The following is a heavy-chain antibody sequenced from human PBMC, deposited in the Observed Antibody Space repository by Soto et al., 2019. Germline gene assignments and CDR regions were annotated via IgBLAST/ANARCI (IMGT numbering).Heavy chain of an antibody. CDR3: VRDFMTMAGIN. CDR1: GFTFSSYA. CDR2: ISGDGGRA. Sequence: EVQLLESGGGLVQPGGSLRLSCAASGFTFSSYAMSWVRQAPGKGLEWVSAISGDGGRAYYADSVKGRFTISRDNAKSTLYLQMNSLRGDDTAVYYCVRDFMTMAGINWGQGTLVAVSS. J-gene: IGHJ4*02. V-gene: IGHV3-23*01. D-gene: IGHD6-19*01.